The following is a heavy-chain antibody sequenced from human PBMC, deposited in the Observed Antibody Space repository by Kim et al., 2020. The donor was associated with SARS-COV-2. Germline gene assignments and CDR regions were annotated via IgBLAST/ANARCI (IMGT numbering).Heavy chain of an antibody. Sequence: GESLKISCKGSGYSFTSYWIGWVRQMPGKDLEWMGIIYPGDSDTRYSPSFQGQVTISADKSISTAYLQWSSLKASDTAMYYCARVGYCSSTSCPGAYGMDVWGQGTTVTVSS. CDR1: GYSFTSYW. D-gene: IGHD2-2*01. CDR2: IYPGDSDT. CDR3: ARVGYCSSTSCPGAYGMDV. J-gene: IGHJ6*02. V-gene: IGHV5-51*01.